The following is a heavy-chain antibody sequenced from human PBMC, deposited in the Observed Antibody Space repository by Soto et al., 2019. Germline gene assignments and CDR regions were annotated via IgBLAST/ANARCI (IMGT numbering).Heavy chain of an antibody. D-gene: IGHD3-22*01. CDR2: FDPEDGET. J-gene: IGHJ4*02. CDR1: GYTLTELS. Sequence: QVQLVQSGAEVKKPGASVKVSCKVSGYTLTELSMHWVRQAPGKGLEWMGGFDPEDGETIYAQKFQGRVTMTEDTSTDTAYMELSSLRCEDTAVYYCATDRKDPVYYGSSGYYDCWGQGTLVTVSS. CDR3: ATDRKDPVYYGSSGYYDC. V-gene: IGHV1-24*01.